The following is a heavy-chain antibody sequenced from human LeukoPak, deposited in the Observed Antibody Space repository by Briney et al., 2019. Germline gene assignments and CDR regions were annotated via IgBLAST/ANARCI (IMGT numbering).Heavy chain of an antibody. CDR3: ARRVTSNCFDP. CDR1: GDSISSYY. CDR2: MHYSGSS. Sequence: SETLSLTCTVSGDSISSYYWSWIRQPPGKGLEWIGFMHYSGSSNYNPSLKSRVTTSVDTSKNQFSLKLRSVTAADTAVYYCARRVTSNCFDPWGQGTLVTVSS. V-gene: IGHV4-59*08. J-gene: IGHJ5*02. D-gene: IGHD2-21*02.